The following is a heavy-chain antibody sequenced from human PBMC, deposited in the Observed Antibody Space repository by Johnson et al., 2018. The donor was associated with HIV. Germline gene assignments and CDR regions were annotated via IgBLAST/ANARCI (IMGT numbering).Heavy chain of an antibody. D-gene: IGHD2/OR15-2a*01. J-gene: IGHJ3*02. CDR2: ISWNSGSI. CDR1: GFTFDDYA. V-gene: IGHV3-9*01. CDR3: AKSEWVSDILRGNRTDAFDI. Sequence: VQLVESGGGLVQPGRSLRLSCAASGFTFDDYAMHWVRQAPGKGLEWVSGISWNSGSIGYADSVKGRFTISRDNAKNSLYLQMNSLRAEDTALYYCAKSEWVSDILRGNRTDAFDIWGQGTMVAVSS.